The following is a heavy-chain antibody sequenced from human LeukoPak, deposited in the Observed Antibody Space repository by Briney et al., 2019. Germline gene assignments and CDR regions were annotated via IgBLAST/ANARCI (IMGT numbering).Heavy chain of an antibody. J-gene: IGHJ5*02. Sequence: ASVKVSCKASGYTFTNYGISWVRQAPGQGLEWMAWINTYNGNTNYAQKFQGRVTMTTDTSTSTAYMELRSLRSDDTAVYYCARNSPRDVAGRQFLPGVLSLLSQCDNCFDPWGQGTLVSVSS. CDR1: GYTFTNYG. V-gene: IGHV1-18*04. CDR3: ARNSPRDVAGRQFLPGVLSLLSQCDNCFDP. D-gene: IGHD7-27*01. CDR2: INTYNGNT.